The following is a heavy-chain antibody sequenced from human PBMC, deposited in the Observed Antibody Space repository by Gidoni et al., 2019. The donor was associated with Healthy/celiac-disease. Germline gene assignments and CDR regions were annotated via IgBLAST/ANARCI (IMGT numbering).Heavy chain of an antibody. Sequence: EVQLVESGGGLVQPGGSLRLPLASSGFTFSSYSMNWVRQAAGKGREWISYIGSSSSTIYYAASVQGRFTISRDNAKNSLYLQMNSLRAEATAVYYCARGTWGDWGQGTLVTVSS. CDR3: ARGTWGD. J-gene: IGHJ4*02. CDR2: IGSSSSTI. CDR1: GFTFSSYS. V-gene: IGHV3-48*01. D-gene: IGHD3-16*01.